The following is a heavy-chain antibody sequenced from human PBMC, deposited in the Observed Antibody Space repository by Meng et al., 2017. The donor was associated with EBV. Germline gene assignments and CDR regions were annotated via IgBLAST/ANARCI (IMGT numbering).Heavy chain of an antibody. CDR2: FLPRLGAP. J-gene: IGHJ4*02. V-gene: IGHV1-69*01. D-gene: IGHD3-10*01. CDR1: GGPFRYYA. Sequence: QVRSVQSAAEVKKPGSSVTVSCKTSGGPFRYYAISWVRQAPGQGLEWLGGFLPRLGAPNYAQKFHGRVKITADESTSTHYMDLSSLRSEDTAIYYCASESGRGYTPDYWGQGTLVTVSS. CDR3: ASESGRGYTPDY.